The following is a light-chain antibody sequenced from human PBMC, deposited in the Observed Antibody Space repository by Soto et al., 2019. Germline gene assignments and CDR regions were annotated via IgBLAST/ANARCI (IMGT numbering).Light chain of an antibody. CDR3: QQYGSSPGT. CDR2: GAS. CDR1: QSVSSSY. Sequence: EIVLTQSPGTLSLSPGERATLSCRASQSVSSSYLAWYQQKPGQAPRLLIYGASSRATGIPDRFSGSGSGTDLTLTISRLGPEDFAVYYCQQYGSSPGTFGQGTKVEIK. V-gene: IGKV3-20*01. J-gene: IGKJ1*01.